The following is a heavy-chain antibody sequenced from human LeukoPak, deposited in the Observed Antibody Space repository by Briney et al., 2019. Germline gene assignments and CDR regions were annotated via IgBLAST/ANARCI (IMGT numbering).Heavy chain of an antibody. CDR3: ARGYKAMASPDY. Sequence: SVKVSCKASGGTFSSYAISWVRQAPGQGLEWMGGIIPIFGTANYAQKFQGRVTITADESTSTAYMELSSLKSEDTAVYYCARGYKAMASPDYWGQGTPVPGSS. CDR1: GGTFSSYA. D-gene: IGHD5-18*01. J-gene: IGHJ4*02. CDR2: IIPIFGTA. V-gene: IGHV1-69*01.